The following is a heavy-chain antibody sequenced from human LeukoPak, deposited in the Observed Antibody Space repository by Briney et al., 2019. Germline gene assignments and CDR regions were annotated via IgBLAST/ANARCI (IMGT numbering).Heavy chain of an antibody. CDR1: GESFSGYY. Sequence: PSETLSLTCTVYGESFSGYYWSWIRQPPGKGLEWIGEINHSGSTNYNSSLKSRVIISLDTSKNQFSLKLSSMTAADTAVYYCASTERCSTTCPLDYWGQGILVTVSS. J-gene: IGHJ4*02. D-gene: IGHD2-2*01. CDR3: ASTERCSTTCPLDY. V-gene: IGHV4-34*01. CDR2: INHSGST.